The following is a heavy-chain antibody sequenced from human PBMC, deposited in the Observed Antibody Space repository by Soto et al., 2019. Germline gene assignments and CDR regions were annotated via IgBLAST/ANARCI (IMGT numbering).Heavy chain of an antibody. J-gene: IGHJ6*02. CDR1: GFTFSSYG. V-gene: IGHV3-33*01. Sequence: QPEGSLRLSCAASGFTFSSYGMHWVRQAPGKGLEWVAVIWYDGSNKYYADSVKGRFTISRDNSKNTLYLQMNSLRAEDTAVYYCARDGRFSITIFGVVVPSLYGMDVWGQGTTVTVSS. D-gene: IGHD3-3*01. CDR2: IWYDGSNK. CDR3: ARDGRFSITIFGVVVPSLYGMDV.